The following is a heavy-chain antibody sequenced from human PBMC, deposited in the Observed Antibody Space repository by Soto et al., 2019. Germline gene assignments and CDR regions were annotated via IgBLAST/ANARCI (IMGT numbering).Heavy chain of an antibody. CDR2: IKQDGSEI. CDR3: ATASISPGWHHI. J-gene: IGHJ3*02. CDR1: GFTFSSYW. D-gene: IGHD2-2*01. V-gene: IGHV3-7*05. Sequence: SLRLSCVASGFTFSSYWMSWVRQAPGRWLEWVANIKQDGSEIYYVDSVKGRFTISRDNAKNSLHLQMNSLRAEDTAVYYCATASISPGWHHIWGQGTMVTVSS.